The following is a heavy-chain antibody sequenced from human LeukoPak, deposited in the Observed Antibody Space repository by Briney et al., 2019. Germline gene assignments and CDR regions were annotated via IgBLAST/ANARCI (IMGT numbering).Heavy chain of an antibody. CDR1: GGSISSYY. J-gene: IGHJ5*02. CDR2: IYYSGST. V-gene: IGHV4-59*01. CDR3: AREPLGWFDP. D-gene: IGHD3-16*01. Sequence: PSETLSLTCTVSGGSISSYYWSWIRQPPGKGLEWIGNIYYSGSTNYNPSLKSRVTISVDTSKNQFSLKLSSVTAADTAVYYCAREPLGWFDPWGQGTLVTVSS.